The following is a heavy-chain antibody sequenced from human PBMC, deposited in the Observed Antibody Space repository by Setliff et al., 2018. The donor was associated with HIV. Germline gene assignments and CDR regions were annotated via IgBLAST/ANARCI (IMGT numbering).Heavy chain of an antibody. CDR1: GGSTSNEY. J-gene: IGHJ3*02. V-gene: IGHV4-59*12. CDR3: ATASGYDLFMGAFDI. CDR2: IYDSGSP. Sequence: TSETLSLTCTVSGGSTSNEYWSWIRQPPGKGLEWIGYIYDSGSPKYNPSLKSRVTISTGTFKNQFSMKLYSVTAADTAVYYCATASGYDLFMGAFDIWGQGTMVTVSS. D-gene: IGHD5-12*01.